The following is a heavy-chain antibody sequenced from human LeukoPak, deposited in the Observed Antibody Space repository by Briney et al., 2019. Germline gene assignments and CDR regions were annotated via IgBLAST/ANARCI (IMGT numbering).Heavy chain of an antibody. CDR3: AKDRAVPYYYDSSGYSLEYYFDY. CDR1: GFTFSSYG. CDR2: ISGSGGST. J-gene: IGHJ4*02. Sequence: PGRSLRLSCAASGFTFSSYGMSWVRQAPGKGLEWVSAISGSGGSTYYADSVKGRFTISRDNSKNTLYLQMNSLRAEDTAVYYCAKDRAVPYYYDSSGYSLEYYFDYWGQGTLVTVSS. D-gene: IGHD3-22*01. V-gene: IGHV3-23*01.